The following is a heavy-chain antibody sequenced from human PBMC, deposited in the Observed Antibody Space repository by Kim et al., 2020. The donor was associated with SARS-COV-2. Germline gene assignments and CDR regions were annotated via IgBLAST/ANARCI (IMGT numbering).Heavy chain of an antibody. CDR1: GGSISSGGYY. V-gene: IGHV4-31*03. J-gene: IGHJ5*02. CDR2: IYYSGST. CDR3: ARKLYYDFWSGPREGNWFDP. Sequence: SETLSLTCTVSGGSISSGGYYWSWIRQHPGKGLEWIGYIYYSGSTYYNPSLKSRVTISVDTSKNQFSLKLSSVTAADTAVYYCARKLYYDFWSGPREGNWFDPWGQGTLVTVSS. D-gene: IGHD3-3*01.